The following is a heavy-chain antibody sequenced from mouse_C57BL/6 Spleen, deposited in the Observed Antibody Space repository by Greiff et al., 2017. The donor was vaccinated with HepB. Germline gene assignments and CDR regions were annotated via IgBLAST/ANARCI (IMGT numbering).Heavy chain of an antibody. V-gene: IGHV1-82*01. D-gene: IGHD1-1*01. CDR1: GYAFSSSW. CDR3: ARCGITTVVPYYAMDY. J-gene: IGHJ4*01. CDR2: IYPGDGDT. Sequence: VQRVESGPELVKPGASVKISCKASGYAFSSSWMNWVKQRPGKGLEWIGRIYPGDGDTNYNGKFKGKATLTADKSSSTAYMQLSSLTSEDSAVYFCARCGITTVVPYYAMDYWGQGTSVTVSS.